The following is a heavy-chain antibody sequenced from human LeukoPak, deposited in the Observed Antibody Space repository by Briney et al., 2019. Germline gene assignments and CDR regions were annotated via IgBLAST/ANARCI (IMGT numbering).Heavy chain of an antibody. CDR3: AKGTLGYCSGGSCYSGY. CDR2: IRYDGSNK. Sequence: PGGSLRLSCAASGFTFSSYGMHWVRQAPGKGLECVALIRYDGSNKYYADSVKGRFTISRDNSKNTLYLQMSSLRAEDTAVYYCAKGTLGYCSGGSCYSGYWGQGTLVTVSS. D-gene: IGHD2-15*01. V-gene: IGHV3-30*02. CDR1: GFTFSSYG. J-gene: IGHJ4*02.